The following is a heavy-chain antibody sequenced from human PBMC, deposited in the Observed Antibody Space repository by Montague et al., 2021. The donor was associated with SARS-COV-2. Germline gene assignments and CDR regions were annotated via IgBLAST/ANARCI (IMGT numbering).Heavy chain of an antibody. CDR3: AHRFAGFFDY. J-gene: IGHJ4*02. CDR1: GFSLNTPEVA. Sequence: PELVKPTQTLTLTCTFSGFSLNTPEVAVGWIRQPPGKALEWLALIYGGDEKRYGPSLQSRLTITRDTSKSQVVLTMTNMDPVDTATYFCAHRFAGFFDYWGQGILVTVPS. CDR2: IYGGDEK. V-gene: IGHV2-5*05.